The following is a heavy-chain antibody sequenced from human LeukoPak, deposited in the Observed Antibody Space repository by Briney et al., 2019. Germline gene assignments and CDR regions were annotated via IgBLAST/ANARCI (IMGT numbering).Heavy chain of an antibody. D-gene: IGHD3-10*01. CDR1: GGSISTYY. Sequence: PSETLSLTCSVSGGSISTYYWSWIRQPPGKGLEWIGYIYYSGSTNYNPSLKSRVTISVDTSKNQFSLKLSSVTAADTAVYYCARSPLWFGEPPLYGMDVWGQGTTVTVSS. CDR3: ARSPLWFGEPPLYGMDV. CDR2: IYYSGST. J-gene: IGHJ6*02. V-gene: IGHV4-59*01.